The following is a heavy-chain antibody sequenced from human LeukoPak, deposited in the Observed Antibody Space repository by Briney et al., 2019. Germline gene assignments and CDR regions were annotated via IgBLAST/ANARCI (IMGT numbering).Heavy chain of an antibody. CDR3: ARKYAFDI. Sequence: PSETLSLTCAVSGYSISSGYYWGWIRQPPGKGLEWTGSIYHSGSTYYNPSLKSRVTISVDTSKNQFSLKLSSVTAADTAVYYCARKYAFDIWGQGTMVTVSS. J-gene: IGHJ3*02. V-gene: IGHV4-38-2*01. CDR1: GYSISSGYY. CDR2: IYHSGST.